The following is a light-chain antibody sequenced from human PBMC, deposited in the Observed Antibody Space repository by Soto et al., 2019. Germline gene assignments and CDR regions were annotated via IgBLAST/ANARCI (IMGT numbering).Light chain of an antibody. J-gene: IGKJ1*01. CDR2: SAS. V-gene: IGKV1-39*01. CDR3: QQSYSTVWT. Sequence: DIQMTQSPSSLSASVGDRVTIPCRASQSISNYLNWYQQKPGKAPKLLIHSASSLQSGVPSRFSGSGSGTDFSLSISSLQPEDFAIYYCQQSYSTVWTFGQGTKVDIK. CDR1: QSISNY.